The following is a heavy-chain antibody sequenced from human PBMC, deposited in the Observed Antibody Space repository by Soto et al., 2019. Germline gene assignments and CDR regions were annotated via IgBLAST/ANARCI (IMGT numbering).Heavy chain of an antibody. CDR3: ARSVAARGFDS. J-gene: IGHJ4*02. D-gene: IGHD6-6*01. Sequence: EVQFVESGGGLGQPGGSLRLSCAASGFTLSSYSMNWVRQAPGKGLEWVSYISISGTIYDADSVKGRFTISRDNAKNSLYLQMNSLRAEDTAVYYCARSVAARGFDSWGQGTLVTVSS. V-gene: IGHV3-48*01. CDR2: ISISGTI. CDR1: GFTLSSYS.